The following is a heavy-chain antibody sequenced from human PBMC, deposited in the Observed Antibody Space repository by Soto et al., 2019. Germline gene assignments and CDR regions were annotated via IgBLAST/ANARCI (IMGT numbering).Heavy chain of an antibody. D-gene: IGHD6-19*01. CDR3: TALYSSGWYDGRYYGMDV. J-gene: IGHJ6*02. CDR2: IYYSGST. CDR1: CGSISSSSYY. V-gene: IGHV4-39*01. Sequence: SETLSLTCTVSCGSISSSSYYWGWIRQPPGKGLEWIGSIYYSGSTYYNPSLKSRVTISVDTSKNQFSLKLSSVTAADTAVYYCTALYSSGWYDGRYYGMDVWGQGTPVTVSS.